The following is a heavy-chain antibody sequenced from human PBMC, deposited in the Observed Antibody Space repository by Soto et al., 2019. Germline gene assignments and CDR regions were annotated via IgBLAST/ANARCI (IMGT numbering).Heavy chain of an antibody. Sequence: QVQLVESGGGVLQPGRSLRLSCAASGFTFSSYGMHWVRQAPGKGLEWVAVIWYDGSNKYYAASVKGRFTISRYNSKNTLSLQMNSLRAEDTAVYYCARDEPNYGDYDYWGQGTLVTVSS. CDR1: GFTFSSYG. J-gene: IGHJ4*02. D-gene: IGHD4-17*01. CDR3: ARDEPNYGDYDY. V-gene: IGHV3-33*01. CDR2: IWYDGSNK.